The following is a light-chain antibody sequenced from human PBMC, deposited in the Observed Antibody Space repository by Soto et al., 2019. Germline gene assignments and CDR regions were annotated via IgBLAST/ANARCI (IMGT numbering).Light chain of an antibody. Sequence: QSVLTQPPSASGSPGQSVTISCTGTSSDVGCYNYVSWYQQHPGKAPKLMIYEVSKRTSGVPDRFSGSKSGNTASLTVSGLQAEDEADYYCSSYAGSNVVFGGGTKLTVL. CDR1: SSDVGCYNY. V-gene: IGLV2-8*01. CDR2: EVS. CDR3: SSYAGSNVV. J-gene: IGLJ2*01.